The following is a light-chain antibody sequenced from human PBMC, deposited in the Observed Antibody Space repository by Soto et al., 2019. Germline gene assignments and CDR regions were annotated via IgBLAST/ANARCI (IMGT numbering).Light chain of an antibody. CDR3: SSYTVSVDPYV. Sequence: QSVLTQPASVSGSPGQSITISCSGSSSDVGNGYDSVSWYQQHPGKAPKLIIYEVTNRPSGVSSRFSGSKSGNTPSLTISGIQSEDEAYYHCSSYTVSVDPYVFGTRTKVTVL. V-gene: IGLV2-14*01. CDR2: EVT. CDR1: SSDVGNGYDS. J-gene: IGLJ1*01.